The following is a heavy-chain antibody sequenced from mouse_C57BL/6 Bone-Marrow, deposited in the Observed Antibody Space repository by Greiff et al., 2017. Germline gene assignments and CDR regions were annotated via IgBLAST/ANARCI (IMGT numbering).Heavy chain of an antibody. CDR3: ARNYDVGFAY. CDR1: GYTFTSYC. V-gene: IGHV1-55*01. Sequence: QVQLQQSGAELVKPGASVKLSCKASGYTFTSYCITWVKQRPGQGLEWIGEIYPGSGSTNYNEKFKSKATLTVDTSSSTAYMQLSSLTSEDSAVYYCARNYDVGFAYWGQGTLITVTA. J-gene: IGHJ3*01. D-gene: IGHD2-4*01. CDR2: IYPGSGST.